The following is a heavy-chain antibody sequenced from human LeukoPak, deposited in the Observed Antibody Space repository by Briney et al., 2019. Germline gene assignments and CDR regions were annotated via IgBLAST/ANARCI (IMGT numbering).Heavy chain of an antibody. Sequence: GRSLRLSCSASGFTFSTLPMHWVRQAPGKGLEWVALISNDVGNKYYADSIKGRFTISRDNSKNTLYLQMNSLRPDDTAIYYCARDGAWNYLWYYYMDVWGKGTTVTVSS. D-gene: IGHD1-7*01. CDR2: ISNDVGNK. CDR3: ARDGAWNYLWYYYMDV. V-gene: IGHV3-30*04. CDR1: GFTFSTLP. J-gene: IGHJ6*03.